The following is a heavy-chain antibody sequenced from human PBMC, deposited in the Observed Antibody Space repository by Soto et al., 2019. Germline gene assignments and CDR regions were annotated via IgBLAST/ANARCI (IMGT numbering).Heavy chain of an antibody. CDR2: IWYDGSDK. V-gene: IGHV3-33*01. CDR1: GFTFSNYG. Sequence: QVLLVESGGGVVQPGRSLRRSCAASGFTFSNYGMHWVRQAPGKGLEWVAVIWYDGSDKYYADSVKGRFTISRDNSKNTLYLQMNSLRAEDTAVYYCARGMYSSSPARADYWGQGTLVTVSS. D-gene: IGHD6-6*01. J-gene: IGHJ4*02. CDR3: ARGMYSSSPARADY.